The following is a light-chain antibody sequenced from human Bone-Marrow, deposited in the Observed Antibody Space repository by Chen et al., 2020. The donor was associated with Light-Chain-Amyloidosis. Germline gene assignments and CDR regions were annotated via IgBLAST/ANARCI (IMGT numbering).Light chain of an antibody. CDR1: QSVLFSSYNKDH. Sequence: DIVMTQSPDSLAVSLGERATINCKSSQSVLFSSYNKDHLAWYQPEPGQPPKLLIYGASTRESWGPDRCSGSGDGKDFTRTISSLQAEDVAVCYCQEYCSCPLTFGGGTKVEIK. CDR3: QEYCSCPLT. V-gene: IGKV4-1*01. CDR2: GAS. J-gene: IGKJ4*01.